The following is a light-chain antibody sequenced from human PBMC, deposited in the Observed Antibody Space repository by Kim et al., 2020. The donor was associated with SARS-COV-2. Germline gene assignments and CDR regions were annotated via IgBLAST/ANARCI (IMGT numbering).Light chain of an antibody. Sequence: ASISCRYSQSLLHSNGYNYLDWYLQKPGQSPQLLIYLGSNRASGVPDRFSGSGSGTDFTLKISRVEAEDVGVYYCMQALQTPYTFGQGTKLEI. V-gene: IGKV2-28*01. J-gene: IGKJ2*01. CDR1: QSLLHSNGYNY. CDR3: MQALQTPYT. CDR2: LGS.